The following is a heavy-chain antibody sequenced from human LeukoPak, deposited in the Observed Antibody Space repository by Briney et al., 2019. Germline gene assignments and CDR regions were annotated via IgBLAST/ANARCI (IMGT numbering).Heavy chain of an antibody. CDR3: ARTAVAGYYFDY. J-gene: IGHJ4*02. CDR2: IYTSGST. CDR1: GYSISSGYY. D-gene: IGHD6-19*01. V-gene: IGHV4-4*07. Sequence: SETLSLTCTVSGYSISSGYYWSWIRQPAGKGLEWIGRIYTSGSTNYNPSLKSRVTMSVDTSKNQFSLKLSSVTAADTAVYYCARTAVAGYYFDYWGQGTLVTVSS.